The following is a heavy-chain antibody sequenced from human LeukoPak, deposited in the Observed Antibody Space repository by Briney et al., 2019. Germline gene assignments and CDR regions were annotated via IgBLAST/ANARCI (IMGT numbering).Heavy chain of an antibody. D-gene: IGHD6-13*01. Sequence: SVKVSCKASGGTFSSYAISWVRQAPGQGLEWMGRIIPILGIANYAQKFQGRGTITADKSTSTAYMELSSLRSEDTAVYYCARDHSSPGGDAFDIWGQGTMVTVSS. CDR3: ARDHSSPGGDAFDI. CDR1: GGTFSSYA. CDR2: IIPILGIA. V-gene: IGHV1-69*04. J-gene: IGHJ3*02.